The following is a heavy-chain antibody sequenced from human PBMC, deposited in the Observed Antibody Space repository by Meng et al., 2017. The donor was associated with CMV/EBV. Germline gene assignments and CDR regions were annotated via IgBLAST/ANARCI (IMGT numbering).Heavy chain of an antibody. Sequence: QVQLVQSGAEVKXPXASVKVSXKASGGTFSSYAISWVRQAPGQGLEWMGGIIPIFGTANYAQKFQGRVTITADESTSTAYMELSSLRSEDTAVYYCARGDSSGWFPFDYWGQGTLVTVSS. V-gene: IGHV1-69*12. J-gene: IGHJ4*02. CDR2: IIPIFGTA. D-gene: IGHD6-19*01. CDR3: ARGDSSGWFPFDY. CDR1: GGTFSSYA.